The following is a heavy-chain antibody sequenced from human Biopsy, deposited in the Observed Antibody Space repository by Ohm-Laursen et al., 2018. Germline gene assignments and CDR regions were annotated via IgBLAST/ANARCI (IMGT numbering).Heavy chain of an antibody. J-gene: IGHJ4*02. V-gene: IGHV3-74*01. Sequence: GSLRLSCAASEFIFSRFWMYWVRQAPGKGLVWVSRINSDGSSTNYADAVKGRFTISRDNAKNTVFLQMNSLRAEDTAVYYCTGAEAGSGSLLYFDYWGQGTLVTVSS. CDR3: TGAEAGSGSLLYFDY. D-gene: IGHD3-10*01. CDR1: EFIFSRFW. CDR2: INSDGSST.